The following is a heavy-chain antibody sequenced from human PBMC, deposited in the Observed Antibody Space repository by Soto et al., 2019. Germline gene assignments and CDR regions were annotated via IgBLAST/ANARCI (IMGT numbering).Heavy chain of an antibody. Sequence: QVQLVQSGAEVKKPGSSVKVSCKASGGTFSSYTISWVRPAPGQGLEWMGRIIPILGIANYAQKFQGRVKITADKSTSTAYMELSSLRSEDTAVYYCERDQYSSSWYSMDVGGQGTTVTVSS. V-gene: IGHV1-69*08. CDR3: ERDQYSSSWYSMDV. D-gene: IGHD6-13*01. CDR1: GGTFSSYT. J-gene: IGHJ6*02. CDR2: IIPILGIA.